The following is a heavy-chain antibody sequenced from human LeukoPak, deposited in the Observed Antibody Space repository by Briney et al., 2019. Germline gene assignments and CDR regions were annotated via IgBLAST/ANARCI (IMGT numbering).Heavy chain of an antibody. J-gene: IGHJ4*02. CDR3: AKDLDYGDLFDY. D-gene: IGHD4-17*01. CDR1: GFTFSSYA. Sequence: RGSLRVSCAASGFTFSSYAMSWVRQAPGKGLEWVSAISGSGGSTYYADSVKGRFTISRDNSKNTLYLQMNSLRAEDTAVYYCAKDLDYGDLFDYWGQGTLVTVSS. V-gene: IGHV3-23*01. CDR2: ISGSGGST.